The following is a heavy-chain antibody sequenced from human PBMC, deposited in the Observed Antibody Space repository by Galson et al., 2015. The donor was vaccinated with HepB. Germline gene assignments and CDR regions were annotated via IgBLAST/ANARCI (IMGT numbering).Heavy chain of an antibody. D-gene: IGHD3-16*01. J-gene: IGHJ5*02. CDR2: IYCSGST. CDR1: GGSISSYY. Sequence: TLSLTCTVSGGSISSYYWSWIRQPPGKGLEWIGYIYCSGSTNYNPSLKSRVTISVDTSKNQFSLKLSSVTAADTAVYYCARHDITLRFDPWGQGTLVTVSS. CDR3: ARHDITLRFDP. V-gene: IGHV4-59*08.